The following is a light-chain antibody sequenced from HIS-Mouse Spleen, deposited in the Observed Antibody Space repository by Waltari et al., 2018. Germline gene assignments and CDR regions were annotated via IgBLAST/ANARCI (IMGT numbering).Light chain of an antibody. Sequence: QSALTQPASVSGSPGQSITISCTGTSSDVGGYNYVSWYQHNPGKAPKLMIYEVSNRPSGVSNRFSGSKSGNTASLTISGLQAEDEADYYCSSYTSSSTLGVFGGGTKLTVL. CDR1: SSDVGGYNY. J-gene: IGLJ3*02. CDR3: SSYTSSSTLGV. CDR2: EVS. V-gene: IGLV2-14*01.